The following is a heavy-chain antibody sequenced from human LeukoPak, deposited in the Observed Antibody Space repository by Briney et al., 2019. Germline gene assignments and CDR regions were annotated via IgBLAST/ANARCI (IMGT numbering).Heavy chain of an antibody. V-gene: IGHV3-30*02. Sequence: PGGSLRLSCAASGFTFSSNGMHWVRQAPGKGLEWVAFIRYDGSNKYYADSVKGRFTISRDNSKNTLYLQMNSLRAEDTAVYYCAKSSITIFGVIDYWGQGTLVTVSS. CDR3: AKSSITIFGVIDY. J-gene: IGHJ4*02. CDR2: IRYDGSNK. D-gene: IGHD3-3*01. CDR1: GFTFSSNG.